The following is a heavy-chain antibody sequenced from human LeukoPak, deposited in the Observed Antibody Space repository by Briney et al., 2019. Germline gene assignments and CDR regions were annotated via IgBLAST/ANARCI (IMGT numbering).Heavy chain of an antibody. D-gene: IGHD2-15*01. CDR2: ISGSGGST. CDR3: AKNGDRGAYCSGGSCYPYYYYNMDV. V-gene: IGHV3-23*01. J-gene: IGHJ6*03. CDR1: GFTFSSYA. Sequence: PGGSLRLSCAASGFTFSSYAMRWVRQAPGKGLEWVSAISGSGGSTYYADSVKGRFTISRDNSKNTLYLQMNSLRAEDTAIYYCAKNGDRGAYCSGGSCYPYYYYNMDVWGKGTTVTISS.